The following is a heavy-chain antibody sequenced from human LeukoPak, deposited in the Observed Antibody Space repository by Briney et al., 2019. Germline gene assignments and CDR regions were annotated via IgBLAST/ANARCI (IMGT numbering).Heavy chain of an antibody. CDR2: IYCSGST. J-gene: IGHJ5*02. V-gene: IGHV4-31*03. D-gene: IGHD2-15*01. Sequence: PSQTLSLTCTVSGGSISSGGYYWSWIRQHPGKGLEWIGYIYCSGSTYYNPSLKSRVTISADTSKNQFSLKLSSVTAADTAVYYCARGADCSGGSCYPGNWFDPWGQGTLVTVSS. CDR1: GGSISSGGYY. CDR3: ARGADCSGGSCYPGNWFDP.